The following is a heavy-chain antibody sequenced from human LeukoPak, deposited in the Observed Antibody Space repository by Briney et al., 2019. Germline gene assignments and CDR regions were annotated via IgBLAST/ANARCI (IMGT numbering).Heavy chain of an antibody. V-gene: IGHV3-23*01. D-gene: IGHD2-2*02. Sequence: GASLRLSCAASGFTFSSYAMSGVRQAPGKGLEWVSAISGSGGSTYYADSVKGRFTISRDNSKNTLYLQMNSLRAEDTAVYYCAKDQRMPAAIRHFDYWGQGTLVTVSS. CDR2: ISGSGGST. CDR3: AKDQRMPAAIRHFDY. J-gene: IGHJ4*02. CDR1: GFTFSSYA.